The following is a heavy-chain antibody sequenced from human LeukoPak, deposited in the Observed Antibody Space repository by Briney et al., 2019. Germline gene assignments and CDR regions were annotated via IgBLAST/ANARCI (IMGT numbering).Heavy chain of an antibody. D-gene: IGHD3-10*01. Sequence: SETLSLTCTVSGGSISSYYWSWIRQPAGKGLEWIGRIYTTGSPRYSPSLESRVTISVDTSTNQFSLKLTSVSVADTAVYYCARDRGFTTARGVASWFDPWGQGTLVTVSS. CDR1: GGSISSYY. CDR3: ARDRGFTTARGVASWFDP. J-gene: IGHJ5*02. V-gene: IGHV4-4*07. CDR2: IYTTGSP.